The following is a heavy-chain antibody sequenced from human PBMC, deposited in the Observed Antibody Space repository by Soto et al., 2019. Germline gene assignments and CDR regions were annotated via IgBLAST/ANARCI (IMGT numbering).Heavy chain of an antibody. CDR2: IYYSGST. D-gene: IGHD2-8*01. CDR3: ARDIPLYVFDI. CDR1: GGSLSSYY. V-gene: IGHV4-59*01. Sequence: SETLSLTCTVSGGSLSSYYWSWIRQPPGKGLEWIGYIYYSGSTNYNPSLKSRVTISVDTSKNQFSLKLSAVTAADTAGYYCARDIPLYVFDIWGQGTMVTVSS. J-gene: IGHJ3*02.